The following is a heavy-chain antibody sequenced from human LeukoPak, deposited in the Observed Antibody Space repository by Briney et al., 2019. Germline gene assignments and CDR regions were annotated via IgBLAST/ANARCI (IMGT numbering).Heavy chain of an antibody. Sequence: YPGGSLRLSCAASGFTFSTYAMSWVRQAPGKGLEWVSAIGGSGGSTYYADSVKGRFTISRDNSKNTLYLQMNSLRAEDTAVYYCAKVVEMATIFDYYYYMDVWGKGTTVTVSS. D-gene: IGHD5-24*01. CDR3: AKVVEMATIFDYYYYMDV. V-gene: IGHV3-23*01. CDR1: GFTFSTYA. CDR2: IGGSGGST. J-gene: IGHJ6*03.